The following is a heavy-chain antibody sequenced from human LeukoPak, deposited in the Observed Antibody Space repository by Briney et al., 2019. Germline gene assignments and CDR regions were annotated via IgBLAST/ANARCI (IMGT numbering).Heavy chain of an antibody. CDR2: ISTTGST. CDR1: GVAISDYF. D-gene: IGHD3-9*01. J-gene: IGHJ4*02. Sequence: SETLSLTCSVSGVAISDYFWSWIRQPAGMDLEWIGRISTTGSTYFNPSLQSRVRMSVDSSKTHFSLRLSSVTAADTAVYYCARVTGYYLPKLDYWGQGTLVTVSS. V-gene: IGHV4-4*07. CDR3: ARVTGYYLPKLDY.